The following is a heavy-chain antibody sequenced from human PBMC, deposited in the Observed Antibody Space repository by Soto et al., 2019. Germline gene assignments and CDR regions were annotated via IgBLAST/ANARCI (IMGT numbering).Heavy chain of an antibody. CDR1: GYTFTSYG. V-gene: IGHV1-18*01. D-gene: IGHD6-13*01. CDR2: ISAYNGNT. CDR3: ARDKIPRIAAAGITGY. Sequence: GSVKVSCKASGYTFTSYGISWVRQAPGQGLEWMGWISAYNGNTNYAQKLQGRVTMTTDTSTSTAYMELRSLRSDDTAVYYCARDKIPRIAAAGITGYWGQGTLVTVSS. J-gene: IGHJ4*02.